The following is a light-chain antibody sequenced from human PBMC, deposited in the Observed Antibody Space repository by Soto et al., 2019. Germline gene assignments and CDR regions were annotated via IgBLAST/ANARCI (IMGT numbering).Light chain of an antibody. J-gene: IGKJ2*02. V-gene: IGKV3-15*01. CDR3: QQYKNWPPGT. CDR1: QSLSSN. CDR2: GAS. Sequence: EIVMTQFPATLSVSPGERATLSCRASQSLSSNLAWYQQKRGQAPRLLMYGASTRATGVPAWFSGSGSGTQYTLTINSLQSEDVPVYYCQQYKNWPPGTFGQGTKLEIK.